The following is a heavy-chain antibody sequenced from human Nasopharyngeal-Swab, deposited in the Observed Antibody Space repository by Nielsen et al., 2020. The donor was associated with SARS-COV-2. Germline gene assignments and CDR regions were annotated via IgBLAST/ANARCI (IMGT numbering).Heavy chain of an antibody. CDR3: ARGGWKRYYYYYYMDV. Sequence: SVKVSCKASGGTFSSYAISWVRQAPGQGLEWMGGIIPIFGTANYAQKFQGRVTITAYESTSTAYMELSSLRSEDTAVYYCARGGWKRYYYYYYMDVWGKGTTVTVSS. J-gene: IGHJ6*03. V-gene: IGHV1-69*13. CDR1: GGTFSSYA. CDR2: IIPIFGTA. D-gene: IGHD6-19*01.